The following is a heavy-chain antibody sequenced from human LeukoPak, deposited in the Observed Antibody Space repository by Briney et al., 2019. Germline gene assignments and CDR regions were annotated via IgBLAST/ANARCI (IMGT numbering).Heavy chain of an antibody. D-gene: IGHD3-10*01. CDR3: ATNILVRDIINWFDP. J-gene: IGHJ5*02. CDR2: INHNSGGT. Sequence: ASVKVSCKASGYTFTGYYMHWVRQAPGQGLEWMGWINHNSGGTNYAQKFQGRVTMTRDTSISTAYMELSRLRSDDTAVYYCATNILVRDIINWFDPWGQGTLVTVSS. CDR1: GYTFTGYY. V-gene: IGHV1-2*02.